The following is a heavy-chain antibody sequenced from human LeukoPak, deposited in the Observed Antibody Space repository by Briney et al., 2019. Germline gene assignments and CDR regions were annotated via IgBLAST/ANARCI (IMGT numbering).Heavy chain of an antibody. Sequence: GGSLRLSCAASGFTFSSYWMSWVRQAPGKGLEWVANIKQDGSEKYYVDSVKGRFTISRDNAKNSLYLQMNSLRAEDTAVYYCARDSSSWYRNFDYWGQGTLVTVSS. CDR1: GFTFSSYW. J-gene: IGHJ4*02. D-gene: IGHD6-13*01. CDR3: ARDSSSWYRNFDY. V-gene: IGHV3-7*03. CDR2: IKQDGSEK.